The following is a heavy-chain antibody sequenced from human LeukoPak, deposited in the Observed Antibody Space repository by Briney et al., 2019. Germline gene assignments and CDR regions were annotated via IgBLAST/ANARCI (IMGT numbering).Heavy chain of an antibody. CDR1: GYTFTSYY. J-gene: IGHJ2*01. CDR3: ARDGSQDPDGDYVGSYWYFDL. D-gene: IGHD4-17*01. V-gene: IGHV1-46*01. Sequence: GASVKVSCKASGYTFTSYYMHWVRQAPGQGLEWMGIINPSGGSTSYAQKFQGRVTMTRDTSTSTVYMELSSLRSEDTAVYYCARDGSQDPDGDYVGSYWYFDLWGRGTLVTASS. CDR2: INPSGGST.